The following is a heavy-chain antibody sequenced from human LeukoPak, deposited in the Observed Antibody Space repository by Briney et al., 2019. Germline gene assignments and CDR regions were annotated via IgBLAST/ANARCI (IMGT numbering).Heavy chain of an antibody. CDR3: AKVKWGDYDFWSGYLDPYYYYMDV. CDR1: GFTFSSYA. J-gene: IGHJ6*03. V-gene: IGHV3-23*01. CDR2: ISGSGGST. D-gene: IGHD3-3*01. Sequence: PGGSLRLSCAASGFTFSSYAMSWVRQAPGEGLEWVSAISGSGGSTYYADSVKGRSTISRDNSKNTLYLQMNSLRAEDTAVYYCAKVKWGDYDFWSGYLDPYYYYMDVWGKGTTVTVSS.